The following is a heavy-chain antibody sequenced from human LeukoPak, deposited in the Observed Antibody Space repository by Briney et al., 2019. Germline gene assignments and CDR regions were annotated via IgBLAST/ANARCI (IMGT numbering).Heavy chain of an antibody. J-gene: IGHJ4*02. CDR3: ARDGNEAVAGTGAVTY. CDR2: INPNSGDT. V-gene: IGHV1-2*02. Sequence: ASVKVSCKTSGYIFTGFYIHWVRQAPGQGLDWMGWINPNSGDTNYAQNFQGRVTMTRDTSISTAYMELSRLTSDDTAVYYCARDGNEAVAGTGAVTYWGQGTLVTVSS. CDR1: GYIFTGFY. D-gene: IGHD6-19*01.